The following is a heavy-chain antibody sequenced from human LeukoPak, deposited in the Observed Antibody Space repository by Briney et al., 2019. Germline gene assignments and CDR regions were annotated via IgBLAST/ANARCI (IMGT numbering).Heavy chain of an antibody. CDR1: GGTFSSYA. Sequence: SVKVSCKASGGTFSSYAISWVRQAPGQGLEWMGRIILIFGTANYAQKFQGRVTITTDESTSTAYMELSSLRSEDTAVYYCATEGGYSYGLWGQGTLVTVSS. CDR3: ATEGGYSYGL. J-gene: IGHJ4*02. V-gene: IGHV1-69*05. CDR2: IILIFGTA. D-gene: IGHD5-18*01.